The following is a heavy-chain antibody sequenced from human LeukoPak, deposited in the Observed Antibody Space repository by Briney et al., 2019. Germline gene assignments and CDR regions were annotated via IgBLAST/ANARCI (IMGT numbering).Heavy chain of an antibody. J-gene: IGHJ4*02. D-gene: IGHD2-15*01. CDR1: GFTVSNNY. V-gene: IGHV3-53*01. CDR3: ARAPPEKCSGGSCYSLDY. CDR2: IYSGGTT. Sequence: GGSLRLSCVASGFTVSNNYMSWVRQAPGKGLEWVSVIYSGGTTYYADSVKGRFTISRDNSNNTLYLQMNSLRAEDTAVYYCARAPPEKCSGGSCYSLDYWGQGTLDTVSS.